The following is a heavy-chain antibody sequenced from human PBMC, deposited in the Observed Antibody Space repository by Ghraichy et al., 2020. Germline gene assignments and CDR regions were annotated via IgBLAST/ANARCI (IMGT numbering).Heavy chain of an antibody. CDR1: GYTFTSYD. CDR3: ARGLWLQAYYYGMDV. V-gene: IGHV1-8*01. Sequence: ASVKVSCKASGYTFTSYDINWVRQATGQGLEWMGWMNPNSGNTGYAQKFQGRVTMTRNTSISTAYMELSSLRSEDTAVYYCARGLWLQAYYYGMDVWGQGTTVTVSS. D-gene: IGHD5-12*01. CDR2: MNPNSGNT. J-gene: IGHJ6*02.